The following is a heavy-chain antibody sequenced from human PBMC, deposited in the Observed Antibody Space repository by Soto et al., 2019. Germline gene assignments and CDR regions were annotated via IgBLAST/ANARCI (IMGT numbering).Heavy chain of an antibody. J-gene: IGHJ6*02. CDR2: MYNTGST. V-gene: IGHV4-59*01. CDR3: ARDLWGYCGTDCYPLDV. CDR1: GGTISRYY. Sequence: QVQLQESGPGLVKPSETLSLTCTVSGGTISRYYWSWIRQPPGKGLEWIGDMYNTGSTVYNPSFTSRVTISVDTSKNQCSLTLNSVTAAGTAVYYCARDLWGYCGTDCYPLDVWGQGTTVTFS. D-gene: IGHD2-21*02.